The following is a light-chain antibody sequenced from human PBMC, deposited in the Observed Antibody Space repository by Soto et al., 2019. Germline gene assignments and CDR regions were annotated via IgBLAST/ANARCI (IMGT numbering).Light chain of an antibody. Sequence: QSVLTQPASVSGSPGQSITISCTGTSSDVGSYNLVSWYQQHPGKAPKLMIYEGSKRPSGVSNRFSGSNSGNTASLTISGLQAEDEADYYRCSYAGSSTYVVFGGGTKLTVL. CDR2: EGS. V-gene: IGLV2-23*01. CDR3: CSYAGSSTYVV. CDR1: SSDVGSYNL. J-gene: IGLJ2*01.